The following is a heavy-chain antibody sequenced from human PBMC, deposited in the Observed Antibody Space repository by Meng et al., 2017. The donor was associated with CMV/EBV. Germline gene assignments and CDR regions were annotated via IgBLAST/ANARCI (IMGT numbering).Heavy chain of an antibody. Sequence: GESLKISFAASGFTFSSYSMNWVRQAPGKGLEWVSYISSSSSTIYYADPVKGRFTISRDNAKNSLYLQMNSLRAEDTAVYYCASWIDDSSGHFDYWGQGTLVTVSS. CDR3: ASWIDDSSGHFDY. CDR1: GFTFSSYS. CDR2: ISSSSSTI. J-gene: IGHJ4*02. D-gene: IGHD3-22*01. V-gene: IGHV3-48*04.